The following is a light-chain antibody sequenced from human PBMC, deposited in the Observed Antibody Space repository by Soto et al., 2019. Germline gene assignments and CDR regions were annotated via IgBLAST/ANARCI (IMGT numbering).Light chain of an antibody. CDR3: QQSYSTPYT. Sequence: DVQMTQSPSSLSASVGDRVTITCRASHNLCKYLNWYQQRPGKAPKLLIFSISRLQSGVASRFSGSGSGTDFTLTISSLQPEDFATYYCQQSYSTPYTFGQGTKLEIK. CDR1: HNLCKY. V-gene: IGKV1-39*01. CDR2: SIS. J-gene: IGKJ2*01.